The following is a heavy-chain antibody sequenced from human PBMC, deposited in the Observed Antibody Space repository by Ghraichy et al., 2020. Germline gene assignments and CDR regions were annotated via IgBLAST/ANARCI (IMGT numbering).Heavy chain of an antibody. J-gene: IGHJ2*01. CDR2: IHYSGGT. V-gene: IGHV4-59*01. CDR1: GGSISDYY. Sequence: SETLSLTCTVSGGSISDYYWCWIRLSPGKRLDWIGHIHYSGGTNYNPSLKSRLTISMDTFRSQFSLHLNSVTAADSAVYYCATGTSRPSSFDLWGRGTLVTVSS. CDR3: ATGTSRPSSFDL. D-gene: IGHD1-14*01.